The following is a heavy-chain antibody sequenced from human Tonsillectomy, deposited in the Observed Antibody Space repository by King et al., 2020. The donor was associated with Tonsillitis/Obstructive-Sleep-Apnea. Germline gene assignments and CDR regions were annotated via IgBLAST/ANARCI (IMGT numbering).Heavy chain of an antibody. J-gene: IGHJ4*02. CDR3: AFLPLGACSSTSYPYGTFDDYFVY. CDR2: ISGSGGST. Sequence: VQLVESGGGLVQPGGSLRLSCAASGFPFSNYAMSWVRQAPGKGLEWDSGISGSGGSTYYANSVKGRFTISRDNYGNTLYLQMNSLRAEDTAVYYCAFLPLGACSSTSYPYGTFDDYFVYWGQGTLVTVSS. D-gene: IGHD2-2*01. CDR1: GFPFSNYA. V-gene: IGHV3-23*04.